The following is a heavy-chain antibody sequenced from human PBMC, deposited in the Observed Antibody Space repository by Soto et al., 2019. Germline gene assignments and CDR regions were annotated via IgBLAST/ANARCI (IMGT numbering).Heavy chain of an antibody. CDR1: GFTVSSNY. J-gene: IGHJ4*02. Sequence: GGSLRLSCAASGFTVSSNYMSWVRQAPGKGLEWVSVIYSGGSTYYADSVKGRFTISRDNSKNTLYLQMNSLRAEDTAVYYCARAWRGSGSYYNPFDYWGQGTLVTVSS. CDR3: ARAWRGSGSYYNPFDY. CDR2: IYSGGST. D-gene: IGHD3-10*01. V-gene: IGHV3-53*01.